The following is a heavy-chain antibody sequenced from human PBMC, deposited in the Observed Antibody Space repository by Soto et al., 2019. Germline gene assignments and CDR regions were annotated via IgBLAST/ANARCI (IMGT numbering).Heavy chain of an antibody. CDR1: GFIFSDYW. Sequence: EVQLVESGGGLVQPGGSLRLSCAASGFIFSDYWMHWVRQAPGKGLVWVSRVHSDGRDTTYADSVKGRFTISRDDAKNTLYLQMNSLGVEDTAVYYCARGGARNFDYWGQGTLVTVSS. CDR3: ARGGARNFDY. CDR2: VHSDGRDT. V-gene: IGHV3-74*01. D-gene: IGHD3-16*01. J-gene: IGHJ4*02.